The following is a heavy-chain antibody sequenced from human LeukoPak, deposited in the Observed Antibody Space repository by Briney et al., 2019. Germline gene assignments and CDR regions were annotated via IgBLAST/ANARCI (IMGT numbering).Heavy chain of an antibody. CDR1: GGSVSGGNYY. V-gene: IGHV4-61*01. Sequence: SETLSPTCTVSGGSVSGGNYYCSWIRQSPGKGLEWIGYIHYSGSTVYNPSLKSRVTMSIDTSKNQFSLNLSSVTAADTAVYYCARTGSTGGYWGQGTLVTVSS. D-gene: IGHD1-1*01. CDR3: ARTGSTGGY. CDR2: IHYSGST. J-gene: IGHJ4*02.